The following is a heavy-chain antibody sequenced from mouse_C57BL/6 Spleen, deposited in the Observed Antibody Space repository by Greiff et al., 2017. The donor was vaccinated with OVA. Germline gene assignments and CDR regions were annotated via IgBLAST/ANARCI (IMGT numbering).Heavy chain of an antibody. CDR2: ISSGSSTI. V-gene: IGHV5-17*01. J-gene: IGHJ4*01. CDR3: ANCVYTMDY. CDR1: GFTFSDYG. Sequence: EVKLMESGGGLVKPGGSLKLSCAASGFTFSDYGMHWVRQAPEKGLEWVAYISSGSSTIYYADTVKGRFTISRDNAKNTLFLQMTSLRSEDTAMYYCANCVYTMDYWGQGTSVTVSS.